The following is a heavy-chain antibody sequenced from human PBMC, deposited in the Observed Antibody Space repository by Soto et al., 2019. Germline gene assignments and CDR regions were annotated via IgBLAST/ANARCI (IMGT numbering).Heavy chain of an antibody. D-gene: IGHD1-26*01. CDR1: GYTFTSYG. J-gene: IGHJ4*02. CDR3: ARDPQLGAITVDY. V-gene: IGHV1-18*01. Sequence: QVQLVQSGAEVKKPGASVKVSCKASGYTFTSYGISWVRQAPGQGLEWMGWISAYNGNTNYAQQLQGRVTMTTDTSTSTGYMELRSLGTDDTAVYYWARDPQLGAITVDYWGQGTLVNVSS. CDR2: ISAYNGNT.